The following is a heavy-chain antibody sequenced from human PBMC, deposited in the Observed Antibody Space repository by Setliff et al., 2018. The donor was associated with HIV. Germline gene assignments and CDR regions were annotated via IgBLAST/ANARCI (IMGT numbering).Heavy chain of an antibody. V-gene: IGHV1-18*01. Sequence: ASVKVSCKVSGDIFTKYGFSWVRQAPGQGPEWMGWVSAYNGRTDYAENFQGRLTMTIDTPTTTVYMELRSLRSEDTAVYYCVRGDGSGWQMVFEYWGRGTQVTVSS. CDR1: GDIFTKYG. CDR3: VRGDGSGWQMVFEY. D-gene: IGHD6-19*01. J-gene: IGHJ4*02. CDR2: VSAYNGRT.